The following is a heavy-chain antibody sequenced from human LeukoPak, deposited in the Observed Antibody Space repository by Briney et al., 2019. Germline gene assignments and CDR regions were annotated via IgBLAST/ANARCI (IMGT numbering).Heavy chain of an antibody. CDR1: GFTFSSYD. D-gene: IGHD3-10*01. CDR2: IGTAGDT. Sequence: GGSLRLSCAASGFTFSSYDMHWVRKATGKGLEWVSAIGTAGDTYYPGSVKGRFTISRENAKNSLYLQMNSLRAGDTAVYYCARGSFGEYPFAFDIWGQGTMATVSS. V-gene: IGHV3-13*01. CDR3: ARGSFGEYPFAFDI. J-gene: IGHJ3*02.